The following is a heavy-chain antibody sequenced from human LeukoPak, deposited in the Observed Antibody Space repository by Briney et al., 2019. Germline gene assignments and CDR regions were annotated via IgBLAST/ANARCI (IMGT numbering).Heavy chain of an antibody. CDR3: ARHVVAVGFDY. V-gene: IGHV3-21*01. J-gene: IGHJ4*02. CDR2: ITSSSSYI. D-gene: IGHD3-22*01. Sequence: PGGSLRLSCAASGFTFSSYSMNWVRQAPGKGLEGVSSITSSSSYIYYAASVKGRFTISRDNAKNSLYLQMNSLRAEDTAVYYCARHVVAVGFDYWGQGTLVTVSS. CDR1: GFTFSSYS.